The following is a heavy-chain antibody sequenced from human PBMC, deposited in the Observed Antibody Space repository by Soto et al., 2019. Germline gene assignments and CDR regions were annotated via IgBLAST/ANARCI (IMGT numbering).Heavy chain of an antibody. V-gene: IGHV4-4*02. J-gene: IGHJ5*02. CDR3: ATLPPRIVVVMTDLPT. CDR2: IYHTGTT. Sequence: QLRESGPGLVKPSGTLSLTCLVSGASISSTYWWSWVRQTPGKRLEWIGQIYHTGTTSYNPSLKNRVTISLDKSNNQFSLRLTSMTAADTAVYYCATLPPRIVVVMTDLPTWGQGTLVTVSS. CDR1: GASISSTYW. D-gene: IGHD2-15*01.